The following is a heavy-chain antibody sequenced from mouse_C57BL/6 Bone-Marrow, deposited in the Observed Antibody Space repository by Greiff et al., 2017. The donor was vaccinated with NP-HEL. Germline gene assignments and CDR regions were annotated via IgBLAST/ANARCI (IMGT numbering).Heavy chain of an antibody. CDR1: GYTFTDYY. CDR3: AREGNYPDY. J-gene: IGHJ2*01. CDR2: INPNNGGT. Sequence: VQLQQSGPELVKPGASVKISCKASGYTFTDYYMNWVKQSHGKSLEWIGDINPNNGGTSYNQKFKGKATLTVDKSSSTAYMELRSLTSEDSAVYYCAREGNYPDYWGQGTTLTVSS. V-gene: IGHV1-26*01.